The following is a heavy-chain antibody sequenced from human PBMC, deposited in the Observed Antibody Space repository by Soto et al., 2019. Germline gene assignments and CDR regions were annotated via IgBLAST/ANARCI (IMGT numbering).Heavy chain of an antibody. CDR2: ISYDGSNK. Sequence: VQMVESGGGVVQPGRSLRLSCAASGFTFSSYAMHWVRQAPGKGLEWVAVISYDGSNKYYADSVKGRFTISRDNSKNTLYLQMNSLRAEDTAVYYCARDLAMIVVAYAFDIWGQGTTVTVSS. CDR1: GFTFSSYA. V-gene: IGHV3-30-3*01. CDR3: ARDLAMIVVAYAFDI. J-gene: IGHJ3*02. D-gene: IGHD3-22*01.